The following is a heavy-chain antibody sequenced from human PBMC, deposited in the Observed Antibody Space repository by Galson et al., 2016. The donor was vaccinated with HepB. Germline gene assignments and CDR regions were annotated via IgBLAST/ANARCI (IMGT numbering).Heavy chain of an antibody. CDR3: AKLVGDAFDF. CDR2: ISGSGDST. Sequence: SLRLSCAASGLTFSSSAMSWVRQAPGKGLEWVSAISGSGDSTYYADSVKGRFTISRDNSKNTLYLQLNSLRPEDTAVYYCAKLVGDAFDFWGQGTMVSVSS. CDR1: GLTFSSSA. V-gene: IGHV3-23*01. D-gene: IGHD2-15*01. J-gene: IGHJ3*01.